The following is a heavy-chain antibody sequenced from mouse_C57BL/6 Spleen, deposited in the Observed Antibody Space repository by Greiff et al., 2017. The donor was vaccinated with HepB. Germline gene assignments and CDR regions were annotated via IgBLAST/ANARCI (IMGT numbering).Heavy chain of an antibody. D-gene: IGHD2-5*01. J-gene: IGHJ2*01. CDR1: GFTFSSYA. CDR2: ISSGGDYI. CDR3: TRGHYSNYLDY. V-gene: IGHV5-9-1*02. Sequence: DVQLQESGEGLVKPGGSLKLSCAASGFTFSSYAMSWVRQTPEKRLEWVAYISSGGDYIYYADTVKGRFTISRDNARNTLYLQMSSLKSEDTAMYYCTRGHYSNYLDYWGQGTTLTVSS.